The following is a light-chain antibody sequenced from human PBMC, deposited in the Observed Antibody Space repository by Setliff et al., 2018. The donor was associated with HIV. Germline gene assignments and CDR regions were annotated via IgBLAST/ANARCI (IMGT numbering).Light chain of an antibody. V-gene: IGLV4-60*03. CDR1: SGHSNNI. J-gene: IGLJ3*02. CDR3: ETWDNNSWV. CDR2: VEGSGSY. Sequence: QSVLPQSSSASASLGSSVKLTCTLSSGHSNNIIAWHQQQPGKAPRYLMKVEGSGSYNKGSGVPDRFSGSSSGADRYLTISNLQSEDEADYYCETWDNNSWVFGGGTKVTV.